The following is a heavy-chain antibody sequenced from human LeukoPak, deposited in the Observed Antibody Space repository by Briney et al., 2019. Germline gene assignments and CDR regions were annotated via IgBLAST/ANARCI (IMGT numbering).Heavy chain of an antibody. V-gene: IGHV3-48*01. D-gene: IGHD7-27*01. CDR2: ISSSSSTI. CDR1: GFTFSSYS. J-gene: IGHJ4*02. Sequence: GGSLRLSCAASGFTFSSYSMNWVRQAPGKGLEWVSYISSSSSTIYYADSVKGRFTISGDNAKNSLYLQMNSLRAEDTAVYYCARTLVAAGNWGVFDYWGQGTLVTVSS. CDR3: ARTLVAAGNWGVFDY.